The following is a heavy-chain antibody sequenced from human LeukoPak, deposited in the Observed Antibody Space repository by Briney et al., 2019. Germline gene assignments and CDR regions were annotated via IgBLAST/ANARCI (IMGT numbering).Heavy chain of an antibody. Sequence: SETLSLTCAVYGGSFSGYYWSWIRQPPGKGLEWIGEINHSGSTNYNPSLKSRVTISVDTSKNQFSLKLSSVTAADTAVYYCARGLRADYVWGSYRYRWFDPWGQGTLVTVSS. D-gene: IGHD3-16*02. CDR2: INHSGST. CDR1: GGSFSGYY. V-gene: IGHV4-34*01. J-gene: IGHJ5*02. CDR3: ARGLRADYVWGSYRYRWFDP.